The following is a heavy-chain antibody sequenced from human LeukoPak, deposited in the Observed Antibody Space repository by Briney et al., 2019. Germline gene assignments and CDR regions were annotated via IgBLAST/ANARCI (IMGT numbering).Heavy chain of an antibody. J-gene: IGHJ4*02. CDR1: GYTFTGYY. Sequence: GASVKVSCKASGYTFTGYYMHWVRQAPGQGLEWMGWINPNSGGTNYAQKFQARVTMTRDTSISTAYMELSRLRSDDTAVYYCARDYDSSGYYYRWGQGTLVTVSS. V-gene: IGHV1-2*02. D-gene: IGHD3-22*01. CDR3: ARDYDSSGYYYR. CDR2: INPNSGGT.